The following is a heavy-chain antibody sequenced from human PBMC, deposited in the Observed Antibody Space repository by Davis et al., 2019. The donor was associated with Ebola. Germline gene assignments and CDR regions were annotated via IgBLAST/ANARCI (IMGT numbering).Heavy chain of an antibody. V-gene: IGHV5-10-1*01. CDR2: FDPSDSYT. CDR1: GYSFTSYW. CDR3: ARPALENGMDV. J-gene: IGHJ6*02. D-gene: IGHD5-24*01. Sequence: GESLMISCNGSGYSFTSYWISWVRQMPGKGLEWMGRFDPSDSYTNYSPSFQGHVTISADRSISTAYQQWTSLKASDTAMYYCARPALENGMDVWGQGTTVTVSS.